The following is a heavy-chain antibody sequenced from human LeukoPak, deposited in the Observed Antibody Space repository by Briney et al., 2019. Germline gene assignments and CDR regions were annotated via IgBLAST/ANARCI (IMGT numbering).Heavy chain of an antibody. CDR1: GGSFSGYY. CDR3: ASFGHPELGLRY. J-gene: IGHJ4*02. Sequence: PSETLSLTCAVYGGSFSGYYWSWIRQPPGKGLEWIGYIYYSGSTNYNPSLKSRVTISVDTSKNQFSLKLSSVTAADTAVYYCASFGHPELGLRYWGQGTLVTVSS. CDR2: IYYSGST. V-gene: IGHV4-59*01. D-gene: IGHD1-26*01.